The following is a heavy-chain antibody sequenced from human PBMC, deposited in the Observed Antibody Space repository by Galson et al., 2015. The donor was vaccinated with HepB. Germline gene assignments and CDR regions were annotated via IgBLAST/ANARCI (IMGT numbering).Heavy chain of an antibody. Sequence: ETLSLTCTVSGGSISSYYWSWIRQPPGKGLEWIGYIYYSGSTNYNPSLKSRVTISVDTSKNRFSLKLSSVTAADTAVYYCARDQGDFWSGYHRQNYYYYGMDVWGQGTTVTVSS. CDR1: GGSISSYY. D-gene: IGHD3-3*01. CDR2: IYYSGST. V-gene: IGHV4-59*01. CDR3: ARDQGDFWSGYHRQNYYYYGMDV. J-gene: IGHJ6*02.